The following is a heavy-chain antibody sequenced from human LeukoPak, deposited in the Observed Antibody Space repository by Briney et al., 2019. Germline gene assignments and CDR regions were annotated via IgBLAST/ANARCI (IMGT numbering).Heavy chain of an antibody. V-gene: IGHV1-18*01. CDR2: ISAYNGNT. J-gene: IGHJ3*02. D-gene: IGHD3-3*01. Sequence: ASVKVSCKASGGTFSSYAISWVRQAPGQGLEWMGWISAYNGNTNYAQKLQGRVTMTTDTSTSTAYMELRSLRSDDTAVYYCARAHYDFWSGYVDAFDIWGQGTMVTVSS. CDR1: GGTFSSYA. CDR3: ARAHYDFWSGYVDAFDI.